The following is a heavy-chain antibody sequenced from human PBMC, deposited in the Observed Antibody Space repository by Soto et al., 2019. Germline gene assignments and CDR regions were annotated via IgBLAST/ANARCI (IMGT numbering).Heavy chain of an antibody. J-gene: IGHJ4*02. CDR3: ATHPPYGPLDH. CDR1: GGNIGSSSNH. V-gene: IGHV4-39*01. D-gene: IGHD4-17*01. CDR2: IYYSENT. Sequence: SETQSLTSTVSGGNIGSSSNHWGWIRQPPGKGLEWIGNIYYSENTYYNPSLKSRVTISVDTSKNQFSLRLTSVTAADTAVYYCATHPPYGPLDHWGQGTLVTVSS.